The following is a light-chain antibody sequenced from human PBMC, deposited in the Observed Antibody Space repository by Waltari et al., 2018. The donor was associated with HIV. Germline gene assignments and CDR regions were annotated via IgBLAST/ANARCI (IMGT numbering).Light chain of an antibody. V-gene: IGLV2-23*01. CDR2: EGS. CDR1: SSDVGIYNL. CDR3: CSYVGSDVI. J-gene: IGLJ2*01. Sequence: QSALTQPASVSGSPGQSITISCTGTSSDVGIYNLVSWYQQHPGKAPNLIIYEGSRRPSGVSNRFSGSESGNTASLTISGLQAEDEADYYCCSYVGSDVIFGGGTKLAVV.